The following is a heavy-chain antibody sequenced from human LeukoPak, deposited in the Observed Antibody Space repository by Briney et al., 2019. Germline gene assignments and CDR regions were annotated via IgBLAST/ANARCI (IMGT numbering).Heavy chain of an antibody. Sequence: GGSLRLSCAASGFTFDDYVMNWVRQAPGKGLEWVSGISWNSGSVGYADSVKGRFTISRDNAKNSLYLQMNSLRAEDTALYYCAKDMYADYDSSGYYDYWGQGTLVTVSS. J-gene: IGHJ4*02. CDR3: AKDMYADYDSSGYYDY. CDR2: ISWNSGSV. D-gene: IGHD3-22*01. V-gene: IGHV3-9*01. CDR1: GFTFDDYV.